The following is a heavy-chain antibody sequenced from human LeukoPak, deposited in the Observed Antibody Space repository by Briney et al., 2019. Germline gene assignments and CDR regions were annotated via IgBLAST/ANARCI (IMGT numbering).Heavy chain of an antibody. CDR2: INPNSGNT. Sequence: ASVKVSCKASGYTFTSYDINWVRQATGQGLEWMGWINPNSGNTGYAQKFQGRVTMTRNTSISTAYMELSSLRSEDTAVYYCAVCYDSSGYYYVGYFQHWGQGTLVTVSS. J-gene: IGHJ1*01. CDR3: AVCYDSSGYYYVGYFQH. CDR1: GYTFTSYD. D-gene: IGHD3-22*01. V-gene: IGHV1-8*01.